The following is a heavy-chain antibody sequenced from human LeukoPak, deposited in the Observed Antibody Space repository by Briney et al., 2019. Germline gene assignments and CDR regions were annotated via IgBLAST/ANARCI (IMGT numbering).Heavy chain of an antibody. J-gene: IGHJ4*02. Sequence: GGSLRLSCAASGFTFSSYGMHWVRQAPGKGLEWVAVISYDGSNKYYADSVKGRFTISRDNSKNTLYLQMNSLRAEDTAVYYCARSPLGYCSSTSSSPDLDYWGQGTLVTVSS. CDR3: ARSPLGYCSSTSSSPDLDY. CDR2: ISYDGSNK. CDR1: GFTFSSYG. D-gene: IGHD2-2*01. V-gene: IGHV3-30*03.